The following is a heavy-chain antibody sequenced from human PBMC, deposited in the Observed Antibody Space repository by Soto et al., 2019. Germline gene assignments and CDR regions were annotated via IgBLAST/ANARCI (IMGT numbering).Heavy chain of an antibody. CDR1: GFTFSSYA. Sequence: PGGSLRLSCAASGFTFSSYAMSWVRQAPGKGLEWVSAISGSGGSTYYADSVKGRFTISRDNSKNTLYLQMNSLRAEDTAVYYCAKDHSSGWSLSWFDPWGQGTLVTVSS. D-gene: IGHD6-19*01. V-gene: IGHV3-23*01. J-gene: IGHJ5*02. CDR3: AKDHSSGWSLSWFDP. CDR2: ISGSGGST.